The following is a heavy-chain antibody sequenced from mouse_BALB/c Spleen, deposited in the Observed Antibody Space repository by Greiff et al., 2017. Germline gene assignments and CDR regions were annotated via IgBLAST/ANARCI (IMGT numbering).Heavy chain of an antibody. V-gene: IGHV1-87*01. D-gene: IGHD4-1*01. CDR3: ARSNWDDAY. Sequence: QVQLQQSGAELARPGASVKLSCKASGYTFTSYWMQWVKQRPGQGLEWIGAIYPGDGDTRYTQKFKGKATLTADKSSSTAYMQLSSLASEDSAVYYCARSNWDDAYWGQGTLVTVSA. J-gene: IGHJ3*01. CDR1: GYTFTSYW. CDR2: IYPGDGDT.